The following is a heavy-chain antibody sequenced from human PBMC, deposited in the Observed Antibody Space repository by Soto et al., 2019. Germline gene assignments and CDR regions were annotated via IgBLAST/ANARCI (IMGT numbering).Heavy chain of an antibody. CDR3: TGVLRFLEWSNTENWFDT. Sequence: QLQLQESGPGLVKPSETLSLTCTVSGGSISSSSYYWGWIRQPPGKGLEWIGSIYYSGSTYYNPSLKSRVTISVDTSKNQFSLKLSSVTAADTAVYDCTGVLRFLEWSNTENWFDTWGQGTLVTVSS. J-gene: IGHJ5*02. D-gene: IGHD3-3*01. CDR1: GGSISSSSYY. CDR2: IYYSGST. V-gene: IGHV4-39*01.